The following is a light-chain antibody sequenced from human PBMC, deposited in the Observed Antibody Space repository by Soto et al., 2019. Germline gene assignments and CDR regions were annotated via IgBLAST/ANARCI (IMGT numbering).Light chain of an antibody. CDR1: QSINIY. CDR2: DAS. CDR3: QQRYSWPLT. Sequence: EIVLTQSPAAPSLSPGGRATLSCRVSQSINIYLAWYQQKLGQAPRLLIYDASIRATGIPARFSGSGSGTDFTLTIRSLEPEDFGVYYCQQRYSWPLTFGGGTKVEIK. V-gene: IGKV3-11*01. J-gene: IGKJ4*01.